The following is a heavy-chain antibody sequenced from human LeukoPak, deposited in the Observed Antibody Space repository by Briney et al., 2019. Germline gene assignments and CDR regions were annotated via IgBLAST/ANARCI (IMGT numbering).Heavy chain of an antibody. V-gene: IGHV4-59*01. CDR2: IYASGHT. CDR1: GGSTYEYH. Sequence: PSETLSLTCTVSGGSTYEYHWVWIRQSPGEGLEWIGDIYASGHTDYNLSLRSRLTMSIDPAQRHFSLTVKDVTAADTAVYYCARGGRFVELNYFDPWGQGILVIVSS. J-gene: IGHJ5*02. D-gene: IGHD3-3*01. CDR3: ARGGRFVELNYFDP.